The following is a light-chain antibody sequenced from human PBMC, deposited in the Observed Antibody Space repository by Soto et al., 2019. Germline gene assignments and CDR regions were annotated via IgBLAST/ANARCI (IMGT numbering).Light chain of an antibody. V-gene: IGKV3-15*01. CDR2: RTS. J-gene: IGKJ4*01. CDR3: QQYNNWPRAT. CDR1: QTINNN. Sequence: EIVMTQSPTTLSVSPGETVTLSCRASQTINNNLAWYQQKPGQRPRLLMFRTSARATGFPARFSGSGSGTDFNIPISSLQSEDFAVYYCQQYNNWPRATFGGGTKVEMK.